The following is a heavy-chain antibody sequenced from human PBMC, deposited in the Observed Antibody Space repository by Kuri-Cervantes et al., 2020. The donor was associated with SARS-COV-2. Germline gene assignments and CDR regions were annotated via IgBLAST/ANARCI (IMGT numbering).Heavy chain of an antibody. CDR3: ARGITYLAPFDY. V-gene: IGHV4-4*07. J-gene: IGHJ4*02. CDR1: GGSISSDY. Sequence: SETLSLTCTVSGGSISSDYWSWIRQPAGKELEWIGRIYTSGSTNHSPPLKSRVTMSVDTSKNQFSLKLSSVTAADTAVYYCARGITYLAPFDYWGQGTLVTVSS. D-gene: IGHD3-10*01. CDR2: IYTSGST.